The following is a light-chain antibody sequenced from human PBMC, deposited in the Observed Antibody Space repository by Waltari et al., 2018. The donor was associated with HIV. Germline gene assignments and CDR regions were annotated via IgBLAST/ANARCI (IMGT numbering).Light chain of an antibody. V-gene: IGLV2-8*01. CDR3: SSYAGSSNVV. J-gene: IGLJ2*01. Sequence: QSALTQPPSASGSPGQSVPISCTGTRSHVGGYNYVSWYQQHPGKAPKLMIYEVSKRPSGVPDRFSGSKSGNTASLTVSGLQAEDEADYYCSSYAGSSNVVFGGGTKLTVL. CDR2: EVS. CDR1: RSHVGGYNY.